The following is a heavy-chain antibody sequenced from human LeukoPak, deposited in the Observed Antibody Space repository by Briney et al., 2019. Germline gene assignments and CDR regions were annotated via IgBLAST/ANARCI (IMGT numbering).Heavy chain of an antibody. V-gene: IGHV3-23*01. D-gene: IGHD3-10*01. CDR3: AKPYYYGSGSYGGFDY. CDR2: ISDRGSST. J-gene: IGHJ4*02. CDR1: GFTFSSYA. Sequence: GGSLRLSCAASGFTFSSYAMSWVRQAPGKGLEWVSAISDRGSSTYSADSMKGRFTISRDNSKNTLYLQMNTLRADDTAVYYCAKPYYYGSGSYGGFDYWGQGTLVTVSS.